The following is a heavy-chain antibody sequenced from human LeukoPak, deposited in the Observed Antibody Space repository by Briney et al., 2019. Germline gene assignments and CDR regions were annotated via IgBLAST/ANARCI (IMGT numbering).Heavy chain of an antibody. V-gene: IGHV1-18*01. J-gene: IGHJ4*02. CDR3: ARDAKDDYGDSGGDY. D-gene: IGHD4-17*01. CDR2: ITPYNGNT. Sequence: GASVKVSCKASGYTFSNYGFSWVRQAPGQGLEWMGWITPYNGNTNYAQKPQGRVTMTTDTSTSTAYMELRSLRSDDTAVYYCARDAKDDYGDSGGDYWGQGTLVTVSS. CDR1: GYTFSNYG.